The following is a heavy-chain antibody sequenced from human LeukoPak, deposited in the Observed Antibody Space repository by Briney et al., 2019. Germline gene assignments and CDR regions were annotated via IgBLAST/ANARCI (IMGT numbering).Heavy chain of an antibody. J-gene: IGHJ4*02. Sequence: PGGSLRLSCAASGFTFSSYWMSWVRQAPGKGLEWISYITKTSTSMYYADSVKGRFTISRDNGKNSLFLQMNSLRDADTAVYYCARGYDSGYYPPHLDYWGQGTLVTVSS. CDR3: ARGYDSGYYPPHLDY. V-gene: IGHV3-48*02. CDR2: ITKTSTSM. CDR1: GFTFSSYW. D-gene: IGHD3-22*01.